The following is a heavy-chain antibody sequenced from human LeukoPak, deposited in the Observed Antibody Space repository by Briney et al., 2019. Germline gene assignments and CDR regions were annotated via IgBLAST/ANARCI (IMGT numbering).Heavy chain of an antibody. CDR2: IIPILGIA. CDR3: ARDLSLLRYFDWLSPGFTSSAY. D-gene: IGHD3-9*01. Sequence: SVKVSCKASGGTFSSYAISWVRQAPGQGLEWMGRIIPILGIANYAQKLQGRVTMTTDTSTSTAYMELRSLRSDDTAVYYCARDLSLLRYFDWLSPGFTSSAYWGQGTLVTVSS. J-gene: IGHJ4*02. V-gene: IGHV1-69*04. CDR1: GGTFSSYA.